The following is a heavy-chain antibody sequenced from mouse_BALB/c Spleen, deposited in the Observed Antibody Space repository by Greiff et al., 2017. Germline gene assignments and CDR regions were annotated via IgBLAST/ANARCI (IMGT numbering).Heavy chain of an antibody. CDR2: ISYSGNT. CDR1: GYSITSDYA. CDR3: AREGLRYYFDY. D-gene: IGHD2-2*01. Sequence: EVHLVESGPGLVKPSPSLSLTCTVTGYSITSDYAWTWIRQFPGNKLEWMGYISYSGNTSYNPSLKSRISITRDTSKNQFFMQLNSVTTEDTATYYCAREGLRYYFDYWGQGTTLTVSS. V-gene: IGHV3-2*02. J-gene: IGHJ2*01.